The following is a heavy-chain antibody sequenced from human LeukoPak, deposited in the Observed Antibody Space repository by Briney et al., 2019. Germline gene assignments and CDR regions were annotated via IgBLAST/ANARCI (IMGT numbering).Heavy chain of an antibody. Sequence: SETLSLTCGVYGGSFSGYYWSWIRQPPGKGLEWIGEINHSGSTNYNPSLKSRVTISVDTSKNQFSLKLSSVTAADTAVYYCARVAVAGIDYWGQGTLVTVSS. V-gene: IGHV4-34*01. CDR2: INHSGST. J-gene: IGHJ4*02. D-gene: IGHD6-19*01. CDR3: ARVAVAGIDY. CDR1: GGSFSGYY.